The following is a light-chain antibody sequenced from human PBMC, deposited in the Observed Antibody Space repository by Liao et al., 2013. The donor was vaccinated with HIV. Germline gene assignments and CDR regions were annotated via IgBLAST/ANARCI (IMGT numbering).Light chain of an antibody. CDR1: NIGSKS. J-gene: IGLJ2*01. V-gene: IGLV3-21*04. CDR3: QVWDSSSDRVV. Sequence: SYELTQPPSVSVAPGKTAGIACGGNNIGSKSVHWYQQRPGQAPVLVIYYDSDRPSGIPERFSGSTSGNTATLTISRVEAGDEADYYCQVWDSSSDRVVFGGGTKLTVL. CDR2: YDS.